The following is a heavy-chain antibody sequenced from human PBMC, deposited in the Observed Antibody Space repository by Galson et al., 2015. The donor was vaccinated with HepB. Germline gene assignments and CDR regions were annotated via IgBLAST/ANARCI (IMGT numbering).Heavy chain of an antibody. CDR3: ARVARYCGGASCYGLFDP. CDR1: GFIFSNYW. J-gene: IGHJ5*02. CDR2: INTDGTFL. D-gene: IGHD2-2*01. V-gene: IGHV3-74*01. Sequence: SLRLSCAASGFIFSNYWMHWVRHTPGKGPVWISRINTDGTFLSYADSVKGRFTISRDNAKNTLYLQMDSLRAEDTAVYYCARVARYCGGASCYGLFDPGGQGTQVTVSS.